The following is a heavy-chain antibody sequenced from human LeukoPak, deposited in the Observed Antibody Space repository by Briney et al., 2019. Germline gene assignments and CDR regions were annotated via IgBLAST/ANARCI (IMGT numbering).Heavy chain of an antibody. CDR2: IYTSGST. CDR1: GGSISSYY. J-gene: IGHJ3*02. CDR3: ARDYGYPPSDAFDI. Sequence: SETLSLTCTVSGGSISSYYWGWIRQPAGKGLEWIGRIYTSGSTNYNPSLKSRVTMSVDTSKNQFSLKLSSVTAADTAVYYCARDYGYPPSDAFDIWGQGTMVTVSS. V-gene: IGHV4-4*07. D-gene: IGHD5-18*01.